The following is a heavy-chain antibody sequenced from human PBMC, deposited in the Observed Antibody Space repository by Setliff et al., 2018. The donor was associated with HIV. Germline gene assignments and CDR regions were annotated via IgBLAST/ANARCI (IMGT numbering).Heavy chain of an antibody. V-gene: IGHV1-18*01. D-gene: IGHD3-10*01. CDR2: FTSYNNQA. CDR1: GYTLTAYG. J-gene: IGHJ6*02. Sequence: ASVKVSCKISGYTLTAYGLNWVRQAPGQGPEWMGWFTSYNNQAEYAPKFQGRVTMTIDTSTSTAYMELRNLKYDDTAVYYCARGGDPPYYFLGMDVWGQGTTVTSP. CDR3: ARGGDPPYYFLGMDV.